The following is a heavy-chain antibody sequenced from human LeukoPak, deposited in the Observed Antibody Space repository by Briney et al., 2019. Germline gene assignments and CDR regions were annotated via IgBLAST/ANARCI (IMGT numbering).Heavy chain of an antibody. CDR1: GGSISSGSYY. D-gene: IGHD6-19*01. Sequence: SQTLSLXCTVSGGSISSGSYYWVWIRQPAGKGLEWIGRIYTSGITNYNPSLKSRVTISVDTSKNQFSLKLSSVTAADTAVYYCARDSQPPGSSGGWYLYYFDYWGQGTLVTVSS. CDR2: IYTSGIT. CDR3: ARDSQPPGSSGGWYLYYFDY. V-gene: IGHV4-61*02. J-gene: IGHJ4*02.